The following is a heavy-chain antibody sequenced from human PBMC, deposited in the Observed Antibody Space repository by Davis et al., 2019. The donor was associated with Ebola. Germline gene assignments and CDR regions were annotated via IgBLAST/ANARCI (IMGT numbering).Heavy chain of an antibody. V-gene: IGHV3-53*01. Sequence: GESLKISCAASGFTVSSNYMTWVRQAPGKGLEWVSLIYTGGSTHYANSVKGRFTISRDNSKNTLYLQMNYLRAEDTAVYYCGRVPGYANGVDVWGKGTTVTVSS. CDR2: IYTGGST. D-gene: IGHD3-16*01. CDR1: GFTVSSNY. J-gene: IGHJ6*04. CDR3: GRVPGYANGVDV.